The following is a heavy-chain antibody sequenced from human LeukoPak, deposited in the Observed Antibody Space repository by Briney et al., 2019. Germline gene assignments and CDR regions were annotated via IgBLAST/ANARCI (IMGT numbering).Heavy chain of an antibody. CDR1: GFTFSSYG. V-gene: IGHV3-30*03. J-gene: IGHJ4*02. D-gene: IGHD3-10*01. CDR3: AREGVYYYGSGSFYFDY. Sequence: GRSLRLSCAASGFTFSSYGMHWVRQAPGKGLEWVAVISYDGSNKYYADSVKGRFTISRDNAKNSLYLQMNSLRAEDTAVYYCAREGVYYYGSGSFYFDYWGQGTLVTVSS. CDR2: ISYDGSNK.